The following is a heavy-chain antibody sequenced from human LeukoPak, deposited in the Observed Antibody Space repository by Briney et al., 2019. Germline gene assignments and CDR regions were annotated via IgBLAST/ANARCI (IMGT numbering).Heavy chain of an antibody. CDR2: ITWNGGST. CDR1: GFTFRSYG. V-gene: IGHV3-20*04. D-gene: IGHD5-18*01. J-gene: IGHJ4*02. Sequence: GGSLRLSCAASGFTFRSYGMSWVRQAPGKGLEWVSSITWNGGSTAYADSVKGRFTISRDNAKNSLYLQLNSLRAEDTALYYCARTSKNSYGCSDYWGQGTLVTVSS. CDR3: ARTSKNSYGCSDY.